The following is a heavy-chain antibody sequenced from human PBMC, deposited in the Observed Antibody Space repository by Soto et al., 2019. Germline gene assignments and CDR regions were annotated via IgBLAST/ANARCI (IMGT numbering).Heavy chain of an antibody. D-gene: IGHD6-6*01. V-gene: IGHV4-59*12. CDR3: ARGVRIAARPLANWFDP. J-gene: IGHJ5*02. CDR1: GGSISSYY. Sequence: PSETLSLTCTVSGGSISSYYWSWIRQPPGKGLEWIGEIYHSGSTNYNPSLKSRVTISVDKSKNQFSPKLSSVTAADTAVYYCARGVRIAARPLANWFDPWGQGTLVTVSS. CDR2: IYHSGST.